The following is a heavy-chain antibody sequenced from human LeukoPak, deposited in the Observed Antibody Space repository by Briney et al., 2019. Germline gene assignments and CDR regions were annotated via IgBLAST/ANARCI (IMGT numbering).Heavy chain of an antibody. CDR2: INPNSGGT. CDR1: GYTFTGYY. Sequence: GASVKVSCKASGYTFTGYYMHWVRQAPGQGLEWMGWINPNSGGTNYAQKFQGRVTMTRDTSISTAYMELSRLRSDDTAVHYCARDLSDGYNFFLLFDYWGQGTLVTVSS. J-gene: IGHJ4*02. D-gene: IGHD5-12*01. V-gene: IGHV1-2*02. CDR3: ARDLSDGYNFFLLFDY.